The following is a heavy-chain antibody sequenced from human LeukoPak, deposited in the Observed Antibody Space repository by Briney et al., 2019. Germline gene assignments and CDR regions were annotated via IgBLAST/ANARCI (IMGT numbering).Heavy chain of an antibody. J-gene: IGHJ3*02. D-gene: IGHD3-9*01. V-gene: IGHV4-39*01. CDR2: IYYSGST. CDR3: AGLHILTGSAFDI. Sequence: SETLSLTCTVSGGSISSSSYYWGWIRQPPGKGLEWIGSIYYSGSTYYNPSLKSRVTISVDTSKNQLSLKLSSVTAADTAVYYCAGLHILTGSAFDIWGQGTMVTVSA. CDR1: GGSISSSSYY.